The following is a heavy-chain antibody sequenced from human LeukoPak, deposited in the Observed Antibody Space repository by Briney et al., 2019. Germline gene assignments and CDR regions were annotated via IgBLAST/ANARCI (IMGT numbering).Heavy chain of an antibody. CDR2: IYYSGST. CDR3: ARGGYNYGGGSYYYYMDV. J-gene: IGHJ6*03. CDR1: GGSISSYY. V-gene: IGHV4-59*01. D-gene: IGHD5-18*01. Sequence: SETLSLTCAVYGGSISSYYWSWIRQPPGKGLEWIGYIYYSGSTNYNPSLKSRVTISVDTSKNQFSLKLSSVTAADTAVYYCARGGYNYGGGSYYYYMDVWGKGTMVTISS.